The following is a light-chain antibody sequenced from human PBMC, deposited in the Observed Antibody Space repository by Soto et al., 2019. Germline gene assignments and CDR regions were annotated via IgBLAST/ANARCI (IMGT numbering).Light chain of an antibody. V-gene: IGKV3-11*01. J-gene: IGKJ4*01. CDR2: GAS. CDR3: HQRYNWLT. Sequence: IVLTQSPATLSLSPGERATLSCRARQTVSTYLSWYQHKPGQAPRLLIYGASNRATGIPARFSGSGSGTDFTLTISSLDPEDSAVYYCHQRYNWLTFGGGTRVEIK. CDR1: QTVSTY.